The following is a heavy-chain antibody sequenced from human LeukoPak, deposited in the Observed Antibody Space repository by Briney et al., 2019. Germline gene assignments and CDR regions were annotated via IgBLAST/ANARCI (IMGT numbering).Heavy chain of an antibody. CDR3: ARDPDGDYDFDY. D-gene: IGHD4-17*01. CDR1: GFTFSSHW. CDR2: INSDGSSI. J-gene: IGHJ4*02. Sequence: PGGSLRLSCAASGFTFSSHWMHWVRQAPGKGLVWVSRINSDGSSISYADSVKGRFTISRDTAKSSLYLQMNSLKIEDTAIYFCARDPDGDYDFDYWGQGTLVTVSS. V-gene: IGHV3-74*01.